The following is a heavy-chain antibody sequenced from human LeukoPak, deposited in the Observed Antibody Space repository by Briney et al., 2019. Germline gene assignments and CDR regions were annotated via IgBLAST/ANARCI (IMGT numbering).Heavy chain of an antibody. Sequence: GGSLRLSCAAPGFTVSSNYMSWVRQAPGKGLEWVSVIYSGGSTYYADSVKGRFTISRDNSKNTLYLQMNSLRAEDTAVYYCARGGYSGYDSVRRRVDYWGQGTLVTVSS. J-gene: IGHJ4*02. CDR1: GFTVSSNY. V-gene: IGHV3-66*01. CDR2: IYSGGST. CDR3: ARGGYSGYDSVRRRVDY. D-gene: IGHD5-12*01.